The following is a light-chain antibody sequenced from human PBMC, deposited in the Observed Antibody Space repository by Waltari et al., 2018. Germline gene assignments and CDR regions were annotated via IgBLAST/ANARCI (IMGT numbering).Light chain of an antibody. Sequence: IQMTQPPSSLSASVVDRVTITCRASQGISNYLAWYQQKPGKVPKPLIYAASTLQSGVPSRFSGSGSGTDFTLTISSLQPEDVATYYCQKYNSAPPWTFGQGTKVEIK. V-gene: IGKV1-27*01. CDR3: QKYNSAPPWT. J-gene: IGKJ1*01. CDR2: AAS. CDR1: QGISNY.